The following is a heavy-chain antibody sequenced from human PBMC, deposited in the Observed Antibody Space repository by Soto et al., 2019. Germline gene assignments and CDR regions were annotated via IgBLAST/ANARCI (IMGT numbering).Heavy chain of an antibody. CDR2: VSAYSGHT. J-gene: IGHJ5*02. CDR1: GYTFTSYG. V-gene: IGHV1-18*01. CDR3: ARGGVISSYYRPNNWFDP. Sequence: QVQLVQSGAEVKKPGASVKVSCKASGYTFTSYGISWVRQAPGQGLEWMGWVSAYSGHTNYVEKFQGRVTMTTDTSTSTAYMELRSLRSDDTAVYFCARGGVISSYYRPNNWFDPWGQGTLVTVAS. D-gene: IGHD3-16*02.